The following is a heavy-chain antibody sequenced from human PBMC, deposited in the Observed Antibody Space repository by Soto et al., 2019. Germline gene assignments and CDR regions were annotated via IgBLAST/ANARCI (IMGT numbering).Heavy chain of an antibody. CDR1: GFTFSSYG. CDR2: ISYGGSNK. J-gene: IGHJ4*02. V-gene: IGHV3-30*18. CDR3: AKAVRNDYSNYGY. D-gene: IGHD4-4*01. Sequence: GGSLRLSCAASGFTFSSYGMHWVRQAPGKGLEWVAVISYGGSNKYYADSVKGRFTISRDNSKNTLYLQMNSLRAEDTAVYYCAKAVRNDYSNYGYWGQGTLVTVSS.